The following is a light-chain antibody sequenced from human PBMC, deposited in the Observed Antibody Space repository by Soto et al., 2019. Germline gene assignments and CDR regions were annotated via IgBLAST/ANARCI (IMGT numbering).Light chain of an antibody. V-gene: IGKV3-15*01. Sequence: EIVMTQSPVTLSVSPGERATLSCRASQSVGSNLAWYQQKPGQAPRLLLYGASTRATGIPGRFSGSGSGTEFTLTITSLQSEDFAVYYCQQHNYLPSFGQGTKLEFK. CDR2: GAS. J-gene: IGKJ2*01. CDR3: QQHNYLPS. CDR1: QSVGSN.